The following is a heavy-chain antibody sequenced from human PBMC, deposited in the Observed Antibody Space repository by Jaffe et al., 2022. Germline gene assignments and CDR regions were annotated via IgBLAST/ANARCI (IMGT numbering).Heavy chain of an antibody. V-gene: IGHV4-59*01. D-gene: IGHD5-18*01. CDR3: ARSLYSYGSYYFDY. CDR2: IYYSGST. Sequence: QVQLQESGPGLVKPSETLSLTCTVSGGSISSYYWSWIRQPPGKGLEWIGYIYYSGSTNYNPSLKSRVTISVDTSKNQFSLKLSSVTAADTAVYYCARSLYSYGSYYFDYWGQGTLVTVSS. J-gene: IGHJ4*02. CDR1: GGSISSYY.